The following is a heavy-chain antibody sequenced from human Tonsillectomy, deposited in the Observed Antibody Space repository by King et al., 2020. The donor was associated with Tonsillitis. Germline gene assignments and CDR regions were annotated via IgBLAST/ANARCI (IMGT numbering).Heavy chain of an antibody. CDR1: GGTFSSHA. CDR3: ARSLDYGGNRFDY. CDR2: ITPIFGAT. V-gene: IGHV1-69*12. Sequence: QLVQSGAEVKKPGSSVKVSCEASGGTFSSHAIIWVRQAPGQGLEWLGGITPIFGATNYAPKFQGRVTISADESTSTAYMELSSPRFEDTAVYYCARSLDYGGNRFDYWGQGTLVTVSS. D-gene: IGHD4-23*01. J-gene: IGHJ4*02.